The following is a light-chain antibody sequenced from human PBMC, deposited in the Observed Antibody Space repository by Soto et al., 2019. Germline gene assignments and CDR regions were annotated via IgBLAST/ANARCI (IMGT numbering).Light chain of an antibody. CDR1: QSVSSAY. V-gene: IGKV3-20*01. Sequence: ESVLTQSPGILSLSPGERATLSCMARQSVSSAYLAWYQQKAGQAPRLIISDASSRAYGVPDRFSGSGSGTDFYLTISRLEPEDFAVYYCHPCGSSPNSVGQGTKLEIK. CDR3: HPCGSSPNS. CDR2: DAS. J-gene: IGKJ2*01.